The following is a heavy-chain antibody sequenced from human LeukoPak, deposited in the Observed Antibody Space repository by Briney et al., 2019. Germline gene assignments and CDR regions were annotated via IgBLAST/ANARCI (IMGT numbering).Heavy chain of an antibody. J-gene: IGHJ3*02. D-gene: IGHD6-19*01. CDR3: ARLSPPYSSGWYGAFDI. V-gene: IGHV5-51*01. CDR1: GYSFTSYR. CDR2: IYPGNSDT. Sequence: GESLKISCKGSGYSFTSYRIAWVRQMLGKGLEWMGIIYPGNSDTRYSPSFQGQVTISADKSISTAYLQWSSLKASDTAMYYCARLSPPYSSGWYGAFDIWGQGTMVTVSS.